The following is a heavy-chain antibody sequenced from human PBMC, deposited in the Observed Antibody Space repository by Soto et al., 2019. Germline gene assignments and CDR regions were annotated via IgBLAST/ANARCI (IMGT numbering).Heavy chain of an antibody. V-gene: IGHV1-24*01. CDR2: FDPEDGET. J-gene: IGHJ4*02. CDR1: GYTLTELS. CDR3: ATELSVARGWYGGFDY. Sequence: ASVKVSCKVSGYTLTELSMHWVRQAPGKGLEWMGGFDPEDGETIYAQKFQGRVTMTEDTSTDTAYMELSSLRSEDTAVYCCATELSVARGWYGGFDYWGQGTLVTVSS. D-gene: IGHD6-19*01.